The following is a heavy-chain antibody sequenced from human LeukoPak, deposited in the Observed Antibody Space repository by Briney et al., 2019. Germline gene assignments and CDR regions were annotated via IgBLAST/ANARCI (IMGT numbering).Heavy chain of an antibody. CDR3: ARGVTGYYYYMDV. J-gene: IGHJ6*03. D-gene: IGHD2-21*02. CDR1: GGSISSYY. V-gene: IGHV4-59*01. CDR2: IYYSGST. Sequence: TSETLSLTCTVSGGSISSYYWSWIRQPPGKGLEWIGYIYYSGSTNYNPSLKSRVTISVDTSKNQFSLKLSSVTAADTAVYYCARGVTGYYYYMDVWGKGTTVTISS.